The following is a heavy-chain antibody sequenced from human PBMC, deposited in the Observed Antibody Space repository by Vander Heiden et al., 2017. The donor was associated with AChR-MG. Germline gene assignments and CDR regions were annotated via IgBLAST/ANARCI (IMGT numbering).Heavy chain of an antibody. J-gene: IGHJ6*02. CDR1: GGSFRGYY. CDR2: INHSGST. V-gene: IGHV4-34*01. D-gene: IGHD3-9*01. CDR3: ARGRNDILTGYYWFEESTYYYGMDV. Sequence: QVQLQQWGAGLLKPSETLSPTCAVYGGSFRGYYWRWIRQPPGKGLEWIGEINHSGSTNYNPSLKSRVTISVDTSKNQFSLKLSSVTAADTAVYYCARGRNDILTGYYWFEESTYYYGMDVWGQGTTVTVSS.